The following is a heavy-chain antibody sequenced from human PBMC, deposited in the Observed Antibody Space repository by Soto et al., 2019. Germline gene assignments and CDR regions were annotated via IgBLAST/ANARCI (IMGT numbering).Heavy chain of an antibody. J-gene: IGHJ4*02. V-gene: IGHV5-51*01. D-gene: IGHD3-22*01. CDR3: ARSYYDCSGTYSDY. CDR1: GYSFTRYW. Sequence: LGESLKISCKGSGYSFTRYWIGWVRQMPGKGLEWMGIIYPGDSDTSYSPSFQGQVTISADKSISTAYLQWSSLKASDAAMYYCARSYYDCSGTYSDYWGQGTLVTVSS. CDR2: IYPGDSDT.